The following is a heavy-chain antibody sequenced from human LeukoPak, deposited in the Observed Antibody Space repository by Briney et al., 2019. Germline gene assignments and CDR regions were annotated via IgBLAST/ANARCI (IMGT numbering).Heavy chain of an antibody. V-gene: IGHV1-18*01. Sequence: ASVKVSCKASGYTFTSYGISWVRQAPGQGLEWMGWISAYNGNTNYAQKLQGRVTMTTDTYTSTAYMELRSLRSDDTAVYYCARVPEYDSSGYSIGPWGQGTLVTVSS. J-gene: IGHJ5*02. D-gene: IGHD3-22*01. CDR1: GYTFTSYG. CDR3: ARVPEYDSSGYSIGP. CDR2: ISAYNGNT.